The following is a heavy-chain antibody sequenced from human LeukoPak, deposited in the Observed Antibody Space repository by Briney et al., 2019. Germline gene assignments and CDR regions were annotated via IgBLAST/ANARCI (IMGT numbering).Heavy chain of an antibody. D-gene: IGHD2-15*01. CDR1: GFXFSNYN. Sequence: PGGSLRLSCAASGFXFSNYNMNWVRQAPGKGLEWVSSISSSSTYIYYEDSVKGRFTISRDNAKNSLYLQVNSLRAEDTAVYYCAILGYCSGGSCSNGFDIWGQGTMVTVSS. CDR2: ISSSSTYI. CDR3: AILGYCSGGSCSNGFDI. V-gene: IGHV3-21*01. J-gene: IGHJ3*02.